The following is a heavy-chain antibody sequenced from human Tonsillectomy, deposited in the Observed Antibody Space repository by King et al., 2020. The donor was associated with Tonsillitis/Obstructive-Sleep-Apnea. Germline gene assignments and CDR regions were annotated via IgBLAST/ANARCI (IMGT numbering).Heavy chain of an antibody. Sequence: QLVQSGAEVKKPGASVKVSCKASGYTFTDYYMHWVRQAPGQGLEWMGWINPNSGGTNYAQKFQGRVTMTRDTSISTAYMELSRLRSDDTAVYYCARVGAYDVSSKYFVSWGPRTLVTASS. D-gene: IGHD3-22*01. V-gene: IGHV1-2*02. CDR2: INPNSGGT. CDR3: ARVGAYDVSSKYFVS. J-gene: IGHJ5*01. CDR1: GYTFTDYY.